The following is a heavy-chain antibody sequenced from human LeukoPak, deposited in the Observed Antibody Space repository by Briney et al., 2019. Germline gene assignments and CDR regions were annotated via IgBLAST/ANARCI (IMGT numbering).Heavy chain of an antibody. D-gene: IGHD3/OR15-3a*01. V-gene: IGHV4-39*01. Sequence: PGGSLRLSCTVSGFTLSSYEMSWIRQPPGKGLEWIGSIYYSGNTYYNASLKSQVSISIDTSKNQFSLRLTSVTAADTAVYYCARQTGSGLFILPGGQGTLVTVSS. CDR3: ARQTGSGLFILP. CDR2: IYYSGNT. CDR1: GFTLSSYE. J-gene: IGHJ4*02.